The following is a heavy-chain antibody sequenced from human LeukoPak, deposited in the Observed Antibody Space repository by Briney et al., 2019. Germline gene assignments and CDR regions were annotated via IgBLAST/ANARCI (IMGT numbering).Heavy chain of an antibody. CDR3: ARGTSYYASGSYPDFDY. V-gene: IGHV1-8*03. CDR1: GYTFANYE. Sequence: ASVKVSCKASGYTFANYEIHWVRQATAQGLEWMAWVNPNSGNTNYAQKFQGRVTVTRNTFTSTAYMELGSLGFEDTAVYYCARGTSYYASGSYPDFDYWGQGTLVTVSS. CDR2: VNPNSGNT. D-gene: IGHD3-10*01. J-gene: IGHJ4*02.